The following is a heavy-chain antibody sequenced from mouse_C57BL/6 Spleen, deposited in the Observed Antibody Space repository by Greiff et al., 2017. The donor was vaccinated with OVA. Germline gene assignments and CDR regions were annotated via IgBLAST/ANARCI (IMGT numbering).Heavy chain of an antibody. CDR2: FYPGRGSI. CDR1: GYTFTEYT. D-gene: IGHD1-3*01. CDR3: ARHALYDHRGYFDY. V-gene: IGHV1-62-2*01. J-gene: IGHJ2*01. Sequence: QVQLQQSGAELVKPGASVKLSCKASGYTFTEYTIHWVKQRSGQGLEWIGWFYPGRGSIKYNEKFQDKATLTAGKSTSPVSLELSRLTSEDHAVYFSARHALYDHRGYFDYWGQGTTLTVSS.